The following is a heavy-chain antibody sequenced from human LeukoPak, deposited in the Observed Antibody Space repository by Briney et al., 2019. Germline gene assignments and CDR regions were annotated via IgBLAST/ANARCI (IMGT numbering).Heavy chain of an antibody. Sequence: LPGGSLRLSCAASGFTFSTYAMSWVRQAPGKGLEWVSGISGTGGSTYYADSVKGRFTISRDNAKNSLYLQMNSLRAEDTAVYYCARGPGIAAAGKKYYFAYWGQGTLVTVSS. D-gene: IGHD6-13*01. CDR3: ARGPGIAAAGKKYYFAY. CDR1: GFTFSTYA. J-gene: IGHJ4*02. CDR2: ISGTGGST. V-gene: IGHV3-23*01.